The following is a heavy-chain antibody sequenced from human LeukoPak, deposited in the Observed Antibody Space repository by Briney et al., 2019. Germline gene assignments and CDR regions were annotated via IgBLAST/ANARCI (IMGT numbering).Heavy chain of an antibody. J-gene: IGHJ4*02. D-gene: IGHD6-19*01. V-gene: IGHV3-53*01. Sequence: GGSLRLFCAASGFTVSSNYMSGVRQASGKGLEGVSVMYSGGSTYYADSVKGRFTISRDKSKNTLYLQMNSLRAEDTAVYYCARGEYSRGLTDFDYWGQGSLVTDSS. CDR1: GFTVSSNY. CDR3: ARGEYSRGLTDFDY. CDR2: MYSGGST.